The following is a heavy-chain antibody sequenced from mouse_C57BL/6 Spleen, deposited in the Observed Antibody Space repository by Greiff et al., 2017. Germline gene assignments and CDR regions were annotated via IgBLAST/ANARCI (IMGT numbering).Heavy chain of an antibody. Sequence: QVQLQPPWAELVKPGASVKLSCKASGYTFTSYWMQWVKQRPGQGLEWIGEIDPSDSYTNYNQKFKGTATLTADTSSSTAYMQLSSRTSEDSAVYYCARGDYGSNVWYFDVWGTGTTVTVSS. V-gene: IGHV1-50*01. CDR2: IDPSDSYT. D-gene: IGHD1-1*01. J-gene: IGHJ1*03. CDR3: ARGDYGSNVWYFDV. CDR1: GYTFTSYW.